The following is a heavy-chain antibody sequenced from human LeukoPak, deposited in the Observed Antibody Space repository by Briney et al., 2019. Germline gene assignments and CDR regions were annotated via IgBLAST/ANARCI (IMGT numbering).Heavy chain of an antibody. CDR2: ISYDGSNK. V-gene: IGHV3-30*18. CDR1: GFTFSSYG. D-gene: IGHD2-2*01. CDR3: AKAAYDCSSTSCYGPGGFDP. J-gene: IGHJ5*02. Sequence: GRSLRLSCAASGFTFSSYGMHWVRQAPGKGLEWVAVISYDGSNKYYADSVKGRFTISRDNSKNTLCLQMNSLRAEDTAVYYCAKAAYDCSSTSCYGPGGFDPWGQGTLVTVSS.